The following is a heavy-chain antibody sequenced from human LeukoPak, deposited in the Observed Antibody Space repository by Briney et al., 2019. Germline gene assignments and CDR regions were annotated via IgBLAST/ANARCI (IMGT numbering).Heavy chain of an antibody. Sequence: GGSLRLSCAASGFTVSSNYMSWVRQAPGKGLEWVSVIYSGGSTYYADSVRGRFTISRDNSKNTLYLQMNSLRAEDTAVYYCARASKGQRWLQGPHYFDYWGQGTLVTVSS. J-gene: IGHJ4*02. CDR1: GFTVSSNY. D-gene: IGHD5-24*01. CDR2: IYSGGST. V-gene: IGHV3-53*01. CDR3: ARASKGQRWLQGPHYFDY.